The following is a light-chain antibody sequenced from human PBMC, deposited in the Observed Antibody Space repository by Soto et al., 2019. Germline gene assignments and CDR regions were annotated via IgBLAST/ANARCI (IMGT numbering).Light chain of an antibody. V-gene: IGLV1-51*02. CDR3: GTWDSSLSVGV. J-gene: IGLJ1*01. CDR1: SSNIGNNY. Sequence: QSVLTQPPSVSAAPGQKVTISCSGSSSNIGNNYVSWYQQLPGTAPKLLIYENNKRPSGIPDRFSGSKSGTSATLGITGLQTGDEADYYCGTWDSSLSVGVFGTGTKLTVL. CDR2: ENN.